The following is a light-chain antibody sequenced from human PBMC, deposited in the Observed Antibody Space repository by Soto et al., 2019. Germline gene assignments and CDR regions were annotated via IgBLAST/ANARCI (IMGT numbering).Light chain of an antibody. Sequence: DIQMTQSLSSLSASVGDRDNNTCRASQGISNYLAGYQQKRGKVPKLLIYAASTLQSGVPSRFSGSGSGTDFTLTISSLQPEDVATYYCQKYNSAPWTFGQGTKVYIK. CDR2: AAS. CDR1: QGISNY. V-gene: IGKV1-27*01. J-gene: IGKJ1*01. CDR3: QKYNSAPWT.